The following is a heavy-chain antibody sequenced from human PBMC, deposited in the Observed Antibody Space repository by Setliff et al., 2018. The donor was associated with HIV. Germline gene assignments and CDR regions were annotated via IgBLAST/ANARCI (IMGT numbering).Heavy chain of an antibody. CDR2: FDPQDGET. D-gene: IGHD2-8*02. V-gene: IGHV1-24*01. Sequence: ASVKVSCKVSGYTVSELSIHWVRQAHGKGLEWMGYFDPQDGETVYAQKFQGRVTLTEDTSTGTAYMELSGQRSEDTAVYYCATDGMGVWLRPMTYYCGQGTQVTVSS. CDR1: GYTVSELS. CDR3: ATDGMGVWLRPMTYY. J-gene: IGHJ4*01.